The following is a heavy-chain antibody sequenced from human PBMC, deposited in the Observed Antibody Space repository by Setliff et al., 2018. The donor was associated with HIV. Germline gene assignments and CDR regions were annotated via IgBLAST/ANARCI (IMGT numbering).Heavy chain of an antibody. CDR1: GFTFXGXX. Sequence: PGGXXRLXXAXSGFTFXGXXXXXXXXATGKGLEWVSYINSGSSTIYXXDSXXGRFTISRDNATNSLYLHMNSPXXEDXXXYYRXXXXXTGYFDCWGQGTLVTVSS. J-gene: IGHJ4*02. D-gene: IGHD3-22*01. V-gene: IGHV3-48*01. CDR2: INSGSSTI. CDR3: XXXXXTGYFDC.